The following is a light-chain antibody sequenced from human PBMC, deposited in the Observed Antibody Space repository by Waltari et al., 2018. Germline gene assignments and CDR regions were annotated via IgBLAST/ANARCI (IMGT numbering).Light chain of an antibody. J-gene: IGKJ4*01. CDR1: QSDSTF. V-gene: IGKV3-11*01. CDR2: HAS. CDR3: QQRANWPPLT. Sequence: EIFLTQSPATLSLAPGERATLSCRASQSDSTFLAWYQQKPGQAPRLLIYHASTRATGVPARFSGSGSGTDFTLTISSLEPEDFGVYYCQQRANWPPLTFGGGTKVEI.